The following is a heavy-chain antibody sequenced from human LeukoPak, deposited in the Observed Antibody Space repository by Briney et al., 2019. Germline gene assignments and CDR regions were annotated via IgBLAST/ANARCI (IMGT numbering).Heavy chain of an antibody. Sequence: GGSLRLSCAASGFTFSSYSMNWVRQAPGKGLEWVSSISSSSSYIYYADSVKGRFTISRDNAKNSLYLQMNSLRAEDTAVYYCARYDFWSGKPDYWGQGTLVTVSS. V-gene: IGHV3-21*01. CDR2: ISSSSSYI. CDR1: GFTFSSYS. J-gene: IGHJ4*02. D-gene: IGHD3-3*01. CDR3: ARYDFWSGKPDY.